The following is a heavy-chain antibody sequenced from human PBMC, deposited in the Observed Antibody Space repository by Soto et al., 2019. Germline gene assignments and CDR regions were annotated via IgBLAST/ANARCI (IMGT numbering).Heavy chain of an antibody. CDR1: GYSFTSYW. J-gene: IGHJ6*03. D-gene: IGHD4-4*01. CDR2: IYPGDSDT. V-gene: IGHV5-51*01. CDR3: ARRGGTTDLYYYYMDV. Sequence: LGESLKISCKGSGYSFTSYWIGWARQMPGKGLEWMGIIYPGDSDTRYSPSFQGQVTISADKSISTAYLQWSSLKASDTAMYYCARRGGTTDLYYYYMDVWGKGTTVTVSS.